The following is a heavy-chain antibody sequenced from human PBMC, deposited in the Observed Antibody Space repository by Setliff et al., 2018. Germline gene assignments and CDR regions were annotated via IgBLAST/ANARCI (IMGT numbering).Heavy chain of an antibody. CDR3: ARGLVATWRGYSSSSPRYYFDN. Sequence: SETLSLTCAVSGSSFSSYSWSWIRQPPGKGLEWIGYKYYSGSTNYNPSLKSRVTISLDTSKNQFSLKLSSVTAADTAVYYCARGLVATWRGYSSSSPRYYFDNWGQGTLVTVSS. J-gene: IGHJ4*02. V-gene: IGHV4-59*08. CDR1: GSSFSSYS. D-gene: IGHD6-6*01. CDR2: KYYSGST.